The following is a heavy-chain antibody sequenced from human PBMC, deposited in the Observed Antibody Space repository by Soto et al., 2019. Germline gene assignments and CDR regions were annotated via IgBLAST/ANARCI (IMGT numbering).Heavy chain of an antibody. CDR1: GYTLTELS. J-gene: IGHJ6*02. V-gene: IGHV1-24*01. Sequence: ASVKVSCKVSGYTLTELSMHGVGRAPGKGLEWMGGFDPEDGETIYAQKFQGRVTMTEDTSTDTAYMELSSLRSEDTAVYYCATDAMVRHGMDVWGQGTTVTVSS. D-gene: IGHD3-10*01. CDR3: ATDAMVRHGMDV. CDR2: FDPEDGET.